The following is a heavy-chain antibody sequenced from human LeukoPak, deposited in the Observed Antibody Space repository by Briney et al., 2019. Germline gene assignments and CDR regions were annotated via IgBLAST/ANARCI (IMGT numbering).Heavy chain of an antibody. V-gene: IGHV3-74*01. CDR1: GFNLRYYW. CDR2: IKSDGST. J-gene: IGHJ1*01. D-gene: IGHD3-22*01. Sequence: SGGSLRLSCAASGFNLRYYWMHWVRQAPGKGLVWVSRIKSDGSTNYADSVKGRFTISTDNAKNTVSQQMNSLRAEDTSVYYCATAPSEIGGYYPEYFRHWGQGTRVTVSA. CDR3: ATAPSEIGGYYPEYFRH.